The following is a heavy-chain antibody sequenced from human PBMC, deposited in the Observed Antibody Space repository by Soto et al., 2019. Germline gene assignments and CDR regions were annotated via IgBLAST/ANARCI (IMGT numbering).Heavy chain of an antibody. D-gene: IGHD4-17*01. CDR1: GLTFISYS. V-gene: IGHV3-48*01. J-gene: IGHJ6*02. CDR2: ISSSSSTI. Sequence: EVQLVESGGGLVQPGGSLRLSCAASGLTFISYSMNWVRQAPGQGLEWVSHISSSSSTISYADSVKGRFTISRDNAKNSLYLQINRLRAEDTAVYYCARDWSTAGMDVWGRGTTVSVSS. CDR3: ARDWSTAGMDV.